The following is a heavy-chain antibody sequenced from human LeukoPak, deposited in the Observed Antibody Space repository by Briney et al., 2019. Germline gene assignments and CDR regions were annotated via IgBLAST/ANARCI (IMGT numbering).Heavy chain of an antibody. Sequence: SVKVSCKASGGTFSSYAISWVGQAPGQGLEWMGGIIPIFGTANYAQKFQGRVTITADESTSTAYMELSSLRSEDTAVYYCARPRYCSSTSCPDAFDIWGQGTMVTVSS. V-gene: IGHV1-69*01. D-gene: IGHD2-2*01. CDR3: ARPRYCSSTSCPDAFDI. J-gene: IGHJ3*02. CDR1: GGTFSSYA. CDR2: IIPIFGTA.